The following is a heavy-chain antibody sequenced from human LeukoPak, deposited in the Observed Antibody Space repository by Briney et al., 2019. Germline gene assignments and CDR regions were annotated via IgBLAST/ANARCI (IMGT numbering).Heavy chain of an antibody. CDR3: ARDLSTSSGNYYYMDV. V-gene: IGHV4-59*01. J-gene: IGHJ6*03. CDR1: GGSISSYY. Sequence: SETLSLTCTVSGGSISSYYWSWIRQPPGKGLEWIGFIYYSGSTNYNPSLKSRVTISVDTSKNQFSLKLSSVTAADTAVCYCARDLSTSSGNYYYMDVWGKGTTVTVS. D-gene: IGHD6-6*01. CDR2: IYYSGST.